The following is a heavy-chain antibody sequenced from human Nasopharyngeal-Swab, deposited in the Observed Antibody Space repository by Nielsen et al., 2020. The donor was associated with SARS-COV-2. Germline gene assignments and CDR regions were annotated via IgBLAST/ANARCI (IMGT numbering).Heavy chain of an antibody. V-gene: IGHV4-34*01. D-gene: IGHD2-2*01. J-gene: IGHJ6*03. CDR2: INHSGST. CDR3: ARGLSGIVPAPILGLGPYYYYYYMDV. Sequence: VRQMPGQGPAWIAEINHSGSTNYNPSLKSRVTLSVDTSMNQVSLEVSSVTAADTAVYYCARGLSGIVPAPILGLGPYYYYYYMDVWGKGTTVTVSS.